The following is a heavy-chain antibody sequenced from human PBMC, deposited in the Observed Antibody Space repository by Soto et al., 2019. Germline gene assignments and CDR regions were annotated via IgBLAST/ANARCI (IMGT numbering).Heavy chain of an antibody. J-gene: IGHJ6*02. V-gene: IGHV3-73*01. D-gene: IGHD4-17*01. CDR2: IGRRPNNYAT. CDR3: ARIIGDGLYHYGMAV. Sequence: GGSLRLSCAASGFIFSGSAIHWVRQASGKGLEWVGRIGRRPNNYATAYVASVKGRFTISRDNSKNTLFLQMNSLRAEDTAVYYCARIIGDGLYHYGMAVWGQGTSVTVSS. CDR1: GFIFSGSA.